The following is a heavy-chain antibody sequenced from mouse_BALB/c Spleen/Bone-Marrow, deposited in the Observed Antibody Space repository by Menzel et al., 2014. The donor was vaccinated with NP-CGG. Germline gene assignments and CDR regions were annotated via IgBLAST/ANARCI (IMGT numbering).Heavy chain of an antibody. V-gene: IGHV1-54*03. Sequence: QVHVKQSGAELVRPGTSVKVSCKASGYAFTNYLIEWVKQRPGQGLEWIGVINPGSGGTNYNEKFKGKATLTADNSSNTAYMHLNSLTSDDSAVYFCARGGHGSYWGQGTTLTVSS. D-gene: IGHD2-2*01. CDR2: INPGSGGT. CDR1: GYAFTNYL. J-gene: IGHJ2*01. CDR3: ARGGHGSY.